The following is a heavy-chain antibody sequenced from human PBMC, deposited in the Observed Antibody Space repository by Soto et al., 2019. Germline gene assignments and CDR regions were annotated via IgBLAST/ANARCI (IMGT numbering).Heavy chain of an antibody. CDR1: GGTFRNSA. CDR3: ARDTDRPQLGGNYYYILDV. Sequence: QVQLEQSGAEVKKPGSSVKVSCKASGGTFRNSAISWVRQAPGQGLEWLGGIMPIFRTPDYSQKFQGRVTVTADESTSTAYMELRGLRSDAPAVYYCARDTDRPQLGGNYYYILDVWGQGTTVTVSS. D-gene: IGHD3-3*02. J-gene: IGHJ6*02. CDR2: IMPIFRTP. V-gene: IGHV1-69*12.